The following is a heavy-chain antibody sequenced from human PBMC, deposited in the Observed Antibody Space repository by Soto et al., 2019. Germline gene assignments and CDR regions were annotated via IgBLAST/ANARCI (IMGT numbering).Heavy chain of an antibody. J-gene: IGHJ4*02. CDR3: AKWGWQRLSTSHFNY. CDR2: VSHDGRNT. V-gene: IGHV3-30*18. D-gene: IGHD6-19*01. CDR1: GFTFSDYA. Sequence: VQLVESGGGVVQPGRSLRLSCAASGFTFSDYAMHWVRQAPGKGLEWVAVVSHDGRNTHYADSVKGRFTISRDGPMNTLSLEMTSLRAEDTAVYYSAKWGWQRLSTSHFNYWGQGALATVSS.